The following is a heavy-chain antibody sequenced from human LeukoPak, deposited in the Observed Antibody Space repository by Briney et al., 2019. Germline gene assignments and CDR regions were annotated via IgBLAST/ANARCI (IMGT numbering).Heavy chain of an antibody. CDR3: ARDADLGATITGAFDI. D-gene: IGHD5-24*01. V-gene: IGHV3-7*01. CDR2: IKQDGSEK. CDR1: GFTFSNYW. Sequence: GGSLRLSCAASGFTFSNYWMSWVRQTPGKGLEWVANIKQDGSEKYYLDSEKGRFSVSRDNAKNSLYVQMNSLRAEDTAVYYCARDADLGATITGAFDIWGQGTMVTVSS. J-gene: IGHJ3*02.